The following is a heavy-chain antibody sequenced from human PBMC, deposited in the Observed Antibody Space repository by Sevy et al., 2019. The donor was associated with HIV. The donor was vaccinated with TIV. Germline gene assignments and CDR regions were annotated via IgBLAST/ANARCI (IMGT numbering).Heavy chain of an antibody. V-gene: IGHV3-66*01. Sequence: GESLKISCEASGFPVSSNYMSWVRQAPGKGLEWVSVMYSDGSTYHADSVKGRFTISRDKSKNTLYLQMNSLRVEDTAVYYCARGKSGYGYGLDYWGQGTLVTVSS. CDR3: ARGKSGYGYGLDY. CDR2: MYSDGST. D-gene: IGHD5-18*01. CDR1: GFPVSSNY. J-gene: IGHJ4*02.